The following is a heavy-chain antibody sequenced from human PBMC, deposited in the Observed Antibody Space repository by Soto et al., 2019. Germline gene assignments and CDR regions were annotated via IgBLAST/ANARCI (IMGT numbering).Heavy chain of an antibody. CDR3: ARDRRQVRYFDWSYSDAYFDY. D-gene: IGHD3-9*01. CDR2: ISSSSSYT. J-gene: IGHJ4*02. CDR1: GFTFSDYY. Sequence: GGSLRLSCAASGFTFSDYYMSWIRQAPGKGLEWVSYISSSSSYTNYADSVKGRFTISRDNAKNSLYLQMNSLRAEDTAVYFCARDRRQVRYFDWSYSDAYFDYWGQGTLVTVSS. V-gene: IGHV3-11*06.